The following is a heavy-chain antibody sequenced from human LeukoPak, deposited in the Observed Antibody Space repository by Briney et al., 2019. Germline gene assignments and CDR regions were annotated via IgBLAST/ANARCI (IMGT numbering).Heavy chain of an antibody. J-gene: IGHJ4*02. V-gene: IGHV3-9*01. CDR1: GFLFADYA. D-gene: IGHD1-26*01. CDR2: ISWDSDLK. Sequence: GGSLRLSCAASGFLFADYAMHWVRQAPGKGLEWVSGISWDSDLKDYVDSVKGRFTISRDNARNSLHLQMNSLRVEDTAFYYCARGTGSYSTGGGWGQGTLVTVSS. CDR3: ARGTGSYSTGGG.